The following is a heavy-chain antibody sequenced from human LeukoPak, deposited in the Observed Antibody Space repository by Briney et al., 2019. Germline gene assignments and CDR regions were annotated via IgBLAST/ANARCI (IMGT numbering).Heavy chain of an antibody. Sequence: SETLSLTCTVSGGSISSYYWSWIRQPPGKGLEWIGYIYTSGSTNYNPSLKSRVTISVDTSKNQFSLKLSSVTAADTAVYYCARGRTTRIDYWGQGTLVTVSS. CDR2: IYTSGST. CDR3: ARGRTTRIDY. D-gene: IGHD4-17*01. J-gene: IGHJ4*02. CDR1: GGSISSYY. V-gene: IGHV4-4*09.